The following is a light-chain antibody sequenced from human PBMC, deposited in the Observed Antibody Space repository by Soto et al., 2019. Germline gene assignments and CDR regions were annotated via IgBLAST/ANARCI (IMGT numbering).Light chain of an antibody. CDR2: DAS. CDR3: QQRSNWPS. V-gene: IGKV3-11*01. Sequence: EIVLTQSPATLSLSPGEGAALSCRASQSISNYLAWYQQRPGQAPRLLIFDASKRATGIPGRFSDSGSGTDFTLTISSLEPEDFAVYYCQQRSNWPSFGGGTKVEIK. J-gene: IGKJ4*01. CDR1: QSISNY.